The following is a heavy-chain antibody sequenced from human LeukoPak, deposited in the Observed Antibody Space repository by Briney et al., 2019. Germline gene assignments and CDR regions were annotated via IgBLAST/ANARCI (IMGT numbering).Heavy chain of an antibody. V-gene: IGHV3-30*02. Sequence: PGGSLRLSSAASGFTFSSYGMHWVRQAPGKGLEWVAFIRYDGSNRYYADSVKGRFTISRDNSKNTLYLQMNSLRAEDTAVYYCAKEGKIGYYFDYWGQGTLVTVSS. D-gene: IGHD3-10*01. CDR3: AKEGKIGYYFDY. CDR2: IRYDGSNR. J-gene: IGHJ4*02. CDR1: GFTFSSYG.